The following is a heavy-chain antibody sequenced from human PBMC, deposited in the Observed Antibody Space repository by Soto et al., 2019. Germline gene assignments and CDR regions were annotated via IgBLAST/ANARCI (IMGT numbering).Heavy chain of an antibody. Sequence: PGGSLRLSCAASGFTFSSYGMHWVRQAPGKGLEWVAVIWYDGSNKYYADSVKGRFTISRDNSKNTLYLQMNSLRAEDTAVYYCARDNPPQRYCSGGSCYPDYSSLGYWGQGTLVTVSS. CDR2: IWYDGSNK. J-gene: IGHJ4*02. D-gene: IGHD2-15*01. CDR3: ARDNPPQRYCSGGSCYPDYSSLGY. CDR1: GFTFSSYG. V-gene: IGHV3-33*01.